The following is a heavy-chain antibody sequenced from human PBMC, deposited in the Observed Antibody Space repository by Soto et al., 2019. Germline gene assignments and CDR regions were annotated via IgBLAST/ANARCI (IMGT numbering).Heavy chain of an antibody. Sequence: EVQLVESGGGLVQPGGSLRLACAASGFTFSDHYMDWVRQAPGKWLEWVDRTRHKARGYTTEYAAFAKGRVSISRDDSRNSPYLQRTSLIIEDTALYYGAAATGDSSCYHFPAYWGQGTLVTVSS. CDR2: TRHKARGYTT. CDR1: GFTFSDHY. D-gene: IGHD3-22*01. CDR3: AAATGDSSCYHFPAY. V-gene: IGHV3-72*01. J-gene: IGHJ4*02.